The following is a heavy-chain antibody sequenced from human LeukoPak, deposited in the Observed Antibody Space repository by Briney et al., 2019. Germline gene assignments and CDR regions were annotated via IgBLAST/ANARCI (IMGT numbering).Heavy chain of an antibody. CDR2: IYGSGVSI. V-gene: IGHV3-23*01. CDR1: GFTLNIYV. CDR3: AKDLGWELPAVAY. Sequence: GGSLRLSCVASGFTLNIYVMNWVRQAPGKGLEWLAAIYGSGVSISYADSVKGRFTISRDNSKNTLYPQMNSLRAEDTAMYYCAKDLGWELPAVAYWGQGILVTVSS. J-gene: IGHJ4*02. D-gene: IGHD1-26*01.